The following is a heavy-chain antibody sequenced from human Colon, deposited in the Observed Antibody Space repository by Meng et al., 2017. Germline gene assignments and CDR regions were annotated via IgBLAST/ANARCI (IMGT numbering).Heavy chain of an antibody. CDR3: ARAHSSGGSHVGP. Sequence: SVKVSCKASGYTFSSYGISGVRQAPGQGLEWMGWISAYKGNTNYAQKLQGRVTMTTDTSTSTAYMELRSLRSDDTAVYYCARAHSSGGSHVGPWGQGTLVTVSS. D-gene: IGHD6-19*01. CDR1: GYTFSSYG. J-gene: IGHJ5*02. V-gene: IGHV1-18*01. CDR2: ISAYKGNT.